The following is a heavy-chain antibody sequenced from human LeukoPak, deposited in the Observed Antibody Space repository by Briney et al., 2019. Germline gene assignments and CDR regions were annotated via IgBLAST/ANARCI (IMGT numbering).Heavy chain of an antibody. CDR1: GFTFSSYA. V-gene: IGHV3-23*01. CDR3: ARDGSVVPAATNWFDP. Sequence: PGGSLRLSCAASGFTFSSYAMSWVRQPPGKGLEWVSGISGNGGSTYYADSVKGRFTISRDNAKNSLYLQMNSLRDEDTAVYYCARDGSVVPAATNWFDPWGQGTLVTVSS. CDR2: ISGNGGST. J-gene: IGHJ5*02. D-gene: IGHD2-2*01.